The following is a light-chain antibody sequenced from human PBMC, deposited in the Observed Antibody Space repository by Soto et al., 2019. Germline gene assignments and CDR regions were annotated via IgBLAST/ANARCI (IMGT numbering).Light chain of an antibody. CDR2: AAS. Sequence: DFQMTQSPSSLSASIGDRVTITCRASQSIRTYLNWYQQKPGKAPQLLIYAASRLQSGVPSRFNGSGSGAAFTLTISSLQPEDFATYYGQQSYSTIATFGQGTKVEIK. CDR3: QQSYSTIAT. CDR1: QSIRTY. J-gene: IGKJ1*01. V-gene: IGKV1-39*01.